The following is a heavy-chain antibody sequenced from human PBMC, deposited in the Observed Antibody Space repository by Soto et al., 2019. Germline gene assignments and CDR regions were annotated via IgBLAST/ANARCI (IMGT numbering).Heavy chain of an antibody. Sequence: VGSLRLSCAASGFSFSDYAMSWVLQAPGKGLEWVPVISESGGSTHYADSVRGRFTVSRDNSKNSLSLRMNSLRDEDTAVYFCAKRSPYSSDWYSPIFDYWGQGALVTVSS. J-gene: IGHJ4*02. CDR1: GFSFSDYA. V-gene: IGHV3-23*01. CDR2: ISESGGST. CDR3: AKRSPYSSDWYSPIFDY. D-gene: IGHD6-13*01.